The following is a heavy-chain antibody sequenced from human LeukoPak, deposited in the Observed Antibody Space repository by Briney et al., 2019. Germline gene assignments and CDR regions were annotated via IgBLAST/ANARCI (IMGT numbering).Heavy chain of an antibody. V-gene: IGHV4-59*08. CDR1: GGSINSYY. CDR3: ASRNWGYWYFDL. CDR2: IYYSGSA. J-gene: IGHJ2*01. Sequence: PSETLSLTCTVSGGSINSYYWSWSRQPPGKGLEWIGYIYYSGSANYNPSLKSRVTISVDTSKNRFSLKLSSVTAADTAVYYCASRNWGYWYFDLWGRGTLVTVSS. D-gene: IGHD7-27*01.